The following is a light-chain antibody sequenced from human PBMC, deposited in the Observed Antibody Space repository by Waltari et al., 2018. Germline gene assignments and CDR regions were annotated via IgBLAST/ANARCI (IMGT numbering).Light chain of an antibody. CDR2: QNR. V-gene: IGLV3-1*01. J-gene: IGLJ2*01. Sequence: CYQQKPGQSPALLIYQNRRRPLVVPERFSGSKSGNTATLTSSWTQAMDEADYDCHTCDRGTPIFGGGTKLTVL. CDR3: HTCDRGTPI.